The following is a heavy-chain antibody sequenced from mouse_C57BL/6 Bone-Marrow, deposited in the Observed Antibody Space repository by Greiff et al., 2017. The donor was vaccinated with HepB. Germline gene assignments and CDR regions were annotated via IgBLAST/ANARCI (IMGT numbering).Heavy chain of an antibody. CDR3: TRTQLGPRYYFDY. V-gene: IGHV1-15*01. CDR2: IDPETGGT. Sequence: VQLQQSGAELVRPGASVTLSCKASGYTFTDYEMHWVKQTPVHGLEWIGAIDPETGGTAYNQKFKGKAILTADKSSSTAYMELRSLTSEDSAVYYCTRTQLGPRYYFDYWGQGTTLTVSS. D-gene: IGHD4-1*02. CDR1: GYTFTDYE. J-gene: IGHJ2*01.